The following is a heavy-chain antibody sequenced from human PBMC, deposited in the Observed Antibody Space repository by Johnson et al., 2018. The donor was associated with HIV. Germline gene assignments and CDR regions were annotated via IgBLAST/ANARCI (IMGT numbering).Heavy chain of an antibody. Sequence: EVQLVESGGGLVQPGGSMRLSCAASGFIFSSYAMHWVRQAPGKGLEYVSAISSNGGSTYYANSVKGSFTISRDNSKNTLYLQMGSLRAEDTAVYYCAREGEGYSSSWYDAFDIWGQGTMVTVSS. CDR2: ISSNGGST. CDR1: GFIFSSYA. CDR3: AREGEGYSSSWYDAFDI. J-gene: IGHJ3*02. V-gene: IGHV3-64*01. D-gene: IGHD6-13*01.